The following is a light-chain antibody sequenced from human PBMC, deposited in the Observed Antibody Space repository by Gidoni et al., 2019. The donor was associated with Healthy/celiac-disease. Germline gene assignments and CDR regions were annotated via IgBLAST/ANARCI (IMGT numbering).Light chain of an antibody. CDR3: SSYTSSSTPV. Sequence: QSALPQPASVSGSPGQSITISCTGTSSDVGGYNYVSCYQPHPGKAPKLMIYDVSTRPPGVSNRSSGSKSGNTASLTISGLQAEDEADYYCSSYTSSSTPVFGGGTKLTVL. J-gene: IGLJ2*01. V-gene: IGLV2-14*03. CDR2: DVS. CDR1: SSDVGGYNY.